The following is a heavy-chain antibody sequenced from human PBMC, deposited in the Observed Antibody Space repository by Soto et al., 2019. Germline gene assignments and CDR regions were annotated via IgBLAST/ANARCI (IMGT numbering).Heavy chain of an antibody. CDR2: IYQSGRT. D-gene: IGHD4-17*01. J-gene: IGHJ4*02. Sequence: PSETLSLTCGVSGDSFSRRQWRSWVRQPPGKGLEWIGEIYQSGRTNYKSSLKSRVTISIDKSKNQFSLRLTSVTAADTAIYYCVRGWGTVTSNYFDHWGQGTLVTVSS. CDR1: GDSFSRRQW. V-gene: IGHV4-4*02. CDR3: VRGWGTVTSNYFDH.